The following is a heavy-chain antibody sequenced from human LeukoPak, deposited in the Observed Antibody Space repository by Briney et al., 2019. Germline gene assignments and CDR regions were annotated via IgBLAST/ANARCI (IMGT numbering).Heavy chain of an antibody. Sequence: GASVKVSCKASGYTFTRYYMHWVRQAPGQGLEWMGIINPSVGSTTYAQKFQGRFTMARDTSTSTVYMELSSLRSEDTAVYYCAREGPGSGTRDDAFDIWGHGTMVTVSS. CDR3: AREGPGSGTRDDAFDI. V-gene: IGHV1-46*01. J-gene: IGHJ3*02. D-gene: IGHD3-10*01. CDR1: GYTFTRYY. CDR2: INPSVGST.